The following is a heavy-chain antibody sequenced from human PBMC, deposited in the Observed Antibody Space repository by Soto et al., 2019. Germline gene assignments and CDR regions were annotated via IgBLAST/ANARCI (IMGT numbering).Heavy chain of an antibody. CDR3: ARQVSRRYFDFLAYYYGMDV. CDR1: GYSFTSYW. J-gene: IGHJ6*02. CDR2: IDPSDSYT. D-gene: IGHD3-9*01. V-gene: IGHV5-10-1*01. Sequence: GESLKISCKGSGYSFTSYWISWVRQMPGKGLEWMGRIDPSDSYTNYSPSFRGHVTISADESISTAYLQWSSLKASDTAMYYCARQVSRRYFDFLAYYYGMDVWGQGTTVTVSS.